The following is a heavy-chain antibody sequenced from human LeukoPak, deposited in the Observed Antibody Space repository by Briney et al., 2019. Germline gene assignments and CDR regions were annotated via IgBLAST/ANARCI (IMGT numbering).Heavy chain of an antibody. CDR3: AKEVAAVGVPYLDY. CDR2: IRERGDNT. V-gene: IGHV3-23*01. Sequence: GGSLRLSCAASGFTFSSYAMSWVRQAPGKGLEWVSGIRERGDNTWYADSVKGRFTISRDNSRSTLYLQMNSLRAEDTAIYFCAKEVAAVGVPYLDYWGQGALVTVSS. J-gene: IGHJ4*02. D-gene: IGHD6-13*01. CDR1: GFTFSSYA.